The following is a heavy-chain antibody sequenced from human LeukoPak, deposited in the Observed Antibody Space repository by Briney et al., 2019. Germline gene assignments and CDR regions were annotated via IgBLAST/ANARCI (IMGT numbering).Heavy chain of an antibody. CDR3: ASLIAGAGIGDDAFGI. CDR2: INHSGST. D-gene: IGHD6-13*01. V-gene: IGHV4-34*01. J-gene: IGHJ3*02. Sequence: PSETLFLTCAVCGESFRGYYWSWIRQPPGKGLEWIGEINHSGSTHYNPSLQSRVTISVTTSKDQFSLTLSTVTAAETAVDYCASLIAGAGIGDDAFGIWGQGTMVTVSS. CDR1: GESFRGYY.